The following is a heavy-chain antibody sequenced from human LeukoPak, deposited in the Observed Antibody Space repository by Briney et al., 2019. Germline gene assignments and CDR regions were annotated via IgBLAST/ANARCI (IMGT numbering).Heavy chain of an antibody. V-gene: IGHV4-4*07. J-gene: IGHJ4*02. D-gene: IGHD6-6*01. CDR3: AREESSIAARYLDY. CDR2: IYTSGST. CDR1: GGSISSYY. Sequence: GSLSLTCTVSGGSISSYYWSWIRQPAGKGLEWIGRIYTSGSTNYNPSLKSRVTMSLDTSKSQFSLKLTSVTAADTAVYYCAREESSIAARYLDYWGQGTLVTVSS.